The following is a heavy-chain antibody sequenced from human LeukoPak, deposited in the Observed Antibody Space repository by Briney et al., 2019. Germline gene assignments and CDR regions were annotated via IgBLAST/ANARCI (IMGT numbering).Heavy chain of an antibody. Sequence: GESLKISCKGAGYSFTSYWIGWVRQMPGKGLEWMGVIYPGDSHTRYSPSFQGPGTISADKSISTAYLQWNSLKASDTAIYYCTRSPDIDILTGYSRYYFDYWGQGTLVTVSS. CDR2: IYPGDSHT. V-gene: IGHV5-51*01. CDR1: GYSFTSYW. D-gene: IGHD3-9*01. J-gene: IGHJ4*02. CDR3: TRSPDIDILTGYSRYYFDY.